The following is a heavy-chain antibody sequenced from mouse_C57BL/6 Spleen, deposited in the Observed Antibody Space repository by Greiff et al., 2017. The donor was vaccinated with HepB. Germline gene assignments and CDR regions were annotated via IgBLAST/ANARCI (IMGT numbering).Heavy chain of an antibody. J-gene: IGHJ1*03. CDR2: INPSSGYT. CDR3: AYYGSSYGYFDV. D-gene: IGHD1-1*01. V-gene: IGHV1-4*01. Sequence: VQLQESGAELARPGASVKMSCKASGYTFTSYTMHWVKQRPGQGLEWIGYINPSSGYTKYNQKSKDKATLTADKSSSTAYMQLSSLTSEDSAVYYCAYYGSSYGYFDVWGTGTTVTVSS. CDR1: GYTFTSYT.